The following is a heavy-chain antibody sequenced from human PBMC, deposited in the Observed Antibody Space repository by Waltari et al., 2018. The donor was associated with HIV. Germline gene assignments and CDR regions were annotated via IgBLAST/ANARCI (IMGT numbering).Heavy chain of an antibody. J-gene: IGHJ6*02. CDR3: VKEHQYSHTWYSFYGMDV. CDR1: GFTVSNYA. V-gene: IGHV3-23*01. Sequence: EVQLLESGGGLVQPGGSLRLSCAASGFTVSNYAVNWVGQAPGKGLEWGSAISGSGYSTYYAESVKGRFTISRDNSKNKLYLQMNSLRAEDTAVYFCVKEHQYSHTWYSFYGMDVWGQGTTVTVSS. CDR2: ISGSGYST. D-gene: IGHD6-13*01.